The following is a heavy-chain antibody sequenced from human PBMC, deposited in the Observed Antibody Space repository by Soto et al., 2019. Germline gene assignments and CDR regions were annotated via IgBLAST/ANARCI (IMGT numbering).Heavy chain of an antibody. CDR2: IRSKANSYAT. J-gene: IGHJ4*02. CDR3: TRHYDYIWGSFPDY. Sequence: EVQLVESGGGLVQPGGSLKLSCAASGFTFSGSAMHWVRQASGKGLEWVGRIRSKANSYATAYAASVKGRFTISRDDSKNTAYLQINSLKTEDTAVYYCTRHYDYIWGSFPDYWGQGTLVTVSS. D-gene: IGHD3-16*01. V-gene: IGHV3-73*01. CDR1: GFTFSGSA.